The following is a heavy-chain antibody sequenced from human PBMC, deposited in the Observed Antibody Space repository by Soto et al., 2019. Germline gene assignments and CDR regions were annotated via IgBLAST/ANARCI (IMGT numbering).Heavy chain of an antibody. V-gene: IGHV1-69*01. CDR3: ASGYYDSSGYLIDY. CDR1: GGSFSSYA. J-gene: IGHJ4*02. D-gene: IGHD3-22*01. CDR2: LIVILGTT. Sequence: QVQLVQSGAEVRKPGSSVKVSCQSFGGSFSSYAFSWVRQAPGQGLEWMGGLIVILGTTNYAQKFKGRVTFTADESTSTAYMEVSSLESEDTAIYYCASGYYDSSGYLIDYWGQGTQVTVSS.